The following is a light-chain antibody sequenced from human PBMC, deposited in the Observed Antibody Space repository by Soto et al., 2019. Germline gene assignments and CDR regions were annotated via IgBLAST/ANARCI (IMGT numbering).Light chain of an antibody. J-gene: IGKJ1*01. V-gene: IGKV3-20*01. Sequence: EIVLTQSPGTLSLSPGERATLSCRASQSVSSSYLAWYQQKPGQAPRLLIYGASSRATGIPDRFGGSGSGTDFTLTISRLEPEDFAVHYCQHYGSSLWTFGQGTKVDIK. CDR1: QSVSSSY. CDR2: GAS. CDR3: QHYGSSLWT.